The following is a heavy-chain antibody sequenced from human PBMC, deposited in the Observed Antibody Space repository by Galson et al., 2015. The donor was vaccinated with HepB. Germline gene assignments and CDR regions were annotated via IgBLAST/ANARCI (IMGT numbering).Heavy chain of an antibody. CDR3: ARTPYYGSGSYYNGWFDP. V-gene: IGHV7-4-1*02. J-gene: IGHJ5*02. Sequence: SVKVSCKASGYTFNNFAVNWVRQAPGQGLERMGWINTNTGKPTYAQGFTGRFVFSLDTSVTTAYPQISSLKAEDIAVYYCARTPYYGSGSYYNGWFDPWGQGTLVTVSS. CDR2: INTNTGKP. D-gene: IGHD3-10*01. CDR1: GYTFNNFA.